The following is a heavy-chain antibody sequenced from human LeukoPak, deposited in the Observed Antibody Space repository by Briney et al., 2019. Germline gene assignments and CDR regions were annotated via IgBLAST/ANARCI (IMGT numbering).Heavy chain of an antibody. D-gene: IGHD2-2*01. V-gene: IGHV4-61*02. CDR2: IYTSGST. CDR1: GGSISSGSYY. J-gene: IGHJ5*02. Sequence: SETLSLTCTVSGGSISSGSYYWSWIRQPAGKGLEWIGRIYTSGSTNYNPSLKSRVTISVDTSKNQFSLKLSSVTAADTAVYYCARDVVVVPAATQGDYSNYGEFDWFDPWGQGTLVTVSS. CDR3: ARDVVVVPAATQGDYSNYGEFDWFDP.